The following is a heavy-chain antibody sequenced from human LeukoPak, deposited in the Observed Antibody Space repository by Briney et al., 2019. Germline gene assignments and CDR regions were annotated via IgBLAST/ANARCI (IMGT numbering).Heavy chain of an antibody. CDR2: IIPIFGTA. V-gene: IGHV1-69*05. Sequence: ASVKVSCKASGGTFSSYAISWVRQAPGQGLEWMGGIIPIFGTANYAQKLQGRVTMTTDTSTSTAYMELRSLRSDDTAVYYCAREPPASWSSGQRLDYWGQGTLVTVSS. D-gene: IGHD3-22*01. CDR3: AREPPASWSSGQRLDY. J-gene: IGHJ4*02. CDR1: GGTFSSYA.